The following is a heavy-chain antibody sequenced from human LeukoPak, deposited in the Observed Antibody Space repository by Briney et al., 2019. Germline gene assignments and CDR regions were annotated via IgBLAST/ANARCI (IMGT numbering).Heavy chain of an antibody. J-gene: IGHJ3*02. D-gene: IGHD3-10*01. CDR3: ARDLRVTMVRGVMHGAFDI. Sequence: SETLSLTCTVSGGSISSSSYYWGWIRQPPGKGLEWIGSIYYSGSTYYNPSLKSRVTISVDTSKNQFSLKLSSVTAADTAVYYCARDLRVTMVRGVMHGAFDIWGQGTMVTVSS. V-gene: IGHV4-39*07. CDR1: GGSISSSSYY. CDR2: IYYSGST.